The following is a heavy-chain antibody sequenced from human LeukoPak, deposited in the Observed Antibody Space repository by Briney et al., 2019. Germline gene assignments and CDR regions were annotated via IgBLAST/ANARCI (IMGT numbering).Heavy chain of an antibody. Sequence: SGGSLRLSGAASGFAFSTYGMSWVRKAPGKGLEWVSALSGNGGTTYYADSVKGRFTISRDNSKNMLSLQMNSLRAEDTAVYYCAKDLHWGLDYWGQGSLVTVSS. CDR2: LSGNGGTT. CDR3: AKDLHWGLDY. D-gene: IGHD7-27*01. V-gene: IGHV3-23*01. CDR1: GFAFSTYG. J-gene: IGHJ4*02.